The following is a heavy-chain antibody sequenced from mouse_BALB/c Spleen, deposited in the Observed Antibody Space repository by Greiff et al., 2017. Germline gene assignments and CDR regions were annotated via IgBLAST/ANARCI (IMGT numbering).Heavy chain of an antibody. CDR1: GYSFTSYW. Sequence: EVQLQQSGTVLARPGASVKMSCKASGYSFTSYWMHWVKQRPGQGLEWIGAIYPGNSDTSYNQKFKGKAKLTAVTSASTAYMELSSLTNEDSAVYYCTRSVLRLPVYFDYWGQGTTLTVSS. D-gene: IGHD1-2*01. V-gene: IGHV1-5*01. J-gene: IGHJ2*01. CDR3: TRSVLRLPVYFDY. CDR2: IYPGNSDT.